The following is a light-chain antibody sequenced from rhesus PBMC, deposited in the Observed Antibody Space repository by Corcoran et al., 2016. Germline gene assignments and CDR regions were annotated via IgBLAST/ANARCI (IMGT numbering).Light chain of an antibody. V-gene: IGKV1S14*01. CDR3: QQHNSYPPT. CDR1: QGIKNY. J-gene: IGKJ1*01. Sequence: DIQMTQSPSSLSASVGDTVTITCRAIQGIKNYLAWYQQKPGKAPRPLIFYTSNLETGVPSRFSGSGSGTDFTLTISSLQPDDFATYCCQQHNSYPPTFGQGTKVEIK. CDR2: YTS.